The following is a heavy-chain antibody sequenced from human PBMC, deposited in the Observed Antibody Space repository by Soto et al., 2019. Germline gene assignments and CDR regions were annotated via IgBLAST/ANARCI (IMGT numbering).Heavy chain of an antibody. V-gene: IGHV5-51*03. D-gene: IGHD3-22*01. CDR2: NYPSDSDT. J-gene: IGHJ4*02. CDR3: ARPPSGFTSFFDY. CDR1: GYSFTFNW. Sequence: EVQLVQSGVEVKKPGESLRICCKASGYSFTFNWIAWVRQMPGKGLEWMGINYPSDSDTRYSTSFHGKVTISADKYISTDYLQWSSLEASDTAMYYCARPPSGFTSFFDYLGQGTLVTVS.